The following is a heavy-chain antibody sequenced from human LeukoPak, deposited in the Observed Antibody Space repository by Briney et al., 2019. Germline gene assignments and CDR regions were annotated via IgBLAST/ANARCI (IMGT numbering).Heavy chain of an antibody. CDR3: ARDCSGGSCYLYFDY. V-gene: IGHV1-18*01. CDR1: GYTFTSYG. J-gene: IGHJ4*02. CDR2: ISAYNGNT. Sequence: ASVKVSCKASGYTFTSYGISWVRQAPGQGLEWMGWISAYNGNTNYAQKLQGRVTMTTDTSTSTAYMELRSLGSGDTAVYYCARDCSGGSCYLYFDYWGQGTLVTVSS. D-gene: IGHD2-15*01.